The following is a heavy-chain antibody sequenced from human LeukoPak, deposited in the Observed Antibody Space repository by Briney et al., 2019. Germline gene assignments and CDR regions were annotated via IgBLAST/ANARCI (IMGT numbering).Heavy chain of an antibody. CDR2: IYHSGST. Sequence: SETLSLTCTVSGYSISSGYYCGWIRQPPGKGLEWIGSIYHSGSTYYNPSLKSRVTISVDTSKNQFSLKLSSVTAADTAVYYCAVTYYDFWSHFDYWGQGTLVTVSS. D-gene: IGHD3-3*01. CDR3: AVTYYDFWSHFDY. V-gene: IGHV4-38-2*02. J-gene: IGHJ4*02. CDR1: GYSISSGYY.